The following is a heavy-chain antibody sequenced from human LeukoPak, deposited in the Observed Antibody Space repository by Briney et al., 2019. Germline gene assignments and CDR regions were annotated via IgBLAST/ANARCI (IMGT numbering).Heavy chain of an antibody. J-gene: IGHJ3*02. Sequence: SQTLSLTCTVSGGSVSSGGYYWNWIRQHPGKGLEWIGYIYYSGSTYYNPSLKSRVTISVDTSKNQFSLKLSSVTAADTAVYYCARGTNIPGDAFDIWGQGTMVTVSS. D-gene: IGHD1/OR15-1a*01. CDR3: ARGTNIPGDAFDI. V-gene: IGHV4-31*03. CDR2: IYYSGST. CDR1: GGSVSSGGYY.